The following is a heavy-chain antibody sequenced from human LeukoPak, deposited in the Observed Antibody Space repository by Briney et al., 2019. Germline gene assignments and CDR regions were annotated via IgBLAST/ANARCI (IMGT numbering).Heavy chain of an antibody. CDR2: IYYSGST. CDR1: GGSISSSNW. J-gene: IGHJ3*02. V-gene: IGHV4-4*02. CDR3: ARDTVIRAFDI. Sequence: SGTLSLTCAVSGGSISSSNWWSWVRQPPGKGLEWIGYIYYSGSTSYSPSLKSRVSISVDTSKNQFSLKLSSVTAADTAVYYCARDTVIRAFDIWGQGTMVTVSS. D-gene: IGHD4-17*01.